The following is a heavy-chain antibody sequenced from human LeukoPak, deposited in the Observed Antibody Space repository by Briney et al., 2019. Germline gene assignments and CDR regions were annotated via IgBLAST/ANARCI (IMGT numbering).Heavy chain of an antibody. CDR3: ARDYSSGWYPDY. D-gene: IGHD6-19*01. V-gene: IGHV3-21*01. CDR2: ISSSSSYI. CDR1: GFTFSSYS. J-gene: IGHJ4*02. Sequence: GGSLRLSCAASGFTFSSYSMNWVRQAPGKGLEWASSISSSSSYIYYADSVKGRFTISRDNAKNSLYLQMNSLRAEDTAVYYCARDYSSGWYPDYWGQGTLVTVSS.